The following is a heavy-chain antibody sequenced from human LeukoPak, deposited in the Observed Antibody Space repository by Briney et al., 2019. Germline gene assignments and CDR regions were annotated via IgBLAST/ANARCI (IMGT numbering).Heavy chain of an antibody. CDR1: GGTFISYA. Sequence: SVKVSCKASGGTFISYAISWVRQAPGQGLEWMGGIIPIFGTANYAQKFQGRVTITADESTGTAYMELSSLRSEDTAVYYCASGGTDTRRSEYYFDYWGQGTLVTVSS. CDR3: ASGGTDTRRSEYYFDY. V-gene: IGHV1-69*13. D-gene: IGHD3-16*01. J-gene: IGHJ4*02. CDR2: IIPIFGTA.